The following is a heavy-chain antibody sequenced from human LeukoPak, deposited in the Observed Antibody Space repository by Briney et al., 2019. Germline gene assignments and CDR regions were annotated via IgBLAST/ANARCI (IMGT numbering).Heavy chain of an antibody. D-gene: IGHD5-24*01. CDR2: IIPIFGTA. J-gene: IGHJ4*02. CDR1: GGTFSSYA. V-gene: IGHV1-69*05. Sequence: SAKVSCKASGGTFSSYAISWVRQAPGQGLEWMGGIIPIFGTANYAQKFQGRVTITTDESTSTAYMELSSLRSEDTAVYYCARDRSSPRDSSHYFDYWGQGTLVTVSS. CDR3: ARDRSSPRDSSHYFDY.